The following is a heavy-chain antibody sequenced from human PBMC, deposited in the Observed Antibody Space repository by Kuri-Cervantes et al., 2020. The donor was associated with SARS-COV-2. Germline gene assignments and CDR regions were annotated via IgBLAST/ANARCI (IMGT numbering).Heavy chain of an antibody. Sequence: GGSLRLSCAASGFTFSNSDMHWVRQAPGKGLEWVAVIWYDGSNKYYADSVKGRFTISRDNSKNTLYLQMNSLRAEDTAVYYCAREGVVGATTYYYYGMDVWGQETTVTVSS. CDR2: IWYDGSNK. J-gene: IGHJ6*02. CDR3: AREGVVGATTYYYYGMDV. V-gene: IGHV3-33*08. D-gene: IGHD1-26*01. CDR1: GFTFSNSD.